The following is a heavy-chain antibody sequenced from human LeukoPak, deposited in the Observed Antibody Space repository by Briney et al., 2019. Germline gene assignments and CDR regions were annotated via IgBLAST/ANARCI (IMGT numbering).Heavy chain of an antibody. V-gene: IGHV4-34*01. CDR2: INHSGST. Sequence: PSETLSLTCAVYGGSFSGYYWSWIRQPPGKGLEWIGEINHSGSTNYNPSLKSRVTISVDTSKNQFSLKLSSVTAADSAVYYCARDYCRDVSCSIRWFDPWGQGTLVTVSS. J-gene: IGHJ5*02. D-gene: IGHD2-15*01. CDR3: ARDYCRDVSCSIRWFDP. CDR1: GGSFSGYY.